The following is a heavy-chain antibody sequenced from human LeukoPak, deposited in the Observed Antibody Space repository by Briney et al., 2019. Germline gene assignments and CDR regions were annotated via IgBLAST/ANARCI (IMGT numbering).Heavy chain of an antibody. CDR3: ARGLYYDSSGYYFVPFDY. Sequence: SETLSLTCAVYGGSFSNYYWSWIRQPPGKGLEWIGEINHSGSTNYNPSLKSRVTISVDTSKNQFSLKLSSVTAADTAVYYCARGLYYDSSGYYFVPFDYWGQGTLVTVSS. CDR1: GGSFSNYY. J-gene: IGHJ4*02. CDR2: INHSGST. V-gene: IGHV4-34*01. D-gene: IGHD3-22*01.